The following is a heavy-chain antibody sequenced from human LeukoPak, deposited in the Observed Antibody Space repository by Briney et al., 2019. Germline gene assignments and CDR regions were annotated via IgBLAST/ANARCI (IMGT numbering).Heavy chain of an antibody. V-gene: IGHV4-34*01. J-gene: IGHJ5*01. CDR3: ARQVGYYLGWFDS. CDR2: INHSGST. CDR1: GGSFSGYY. Sequence: SETLSLTCAVYGGSFSGYYWSWIRQPPGKGLEWIGEINHSGSTNYNPSLKSRVTISVDTSKNQFSLKLSSVTAADTAVYYCARQVGYYLGWFDSWGQGALVTVSS. D-gene: IGHD3-10*01.